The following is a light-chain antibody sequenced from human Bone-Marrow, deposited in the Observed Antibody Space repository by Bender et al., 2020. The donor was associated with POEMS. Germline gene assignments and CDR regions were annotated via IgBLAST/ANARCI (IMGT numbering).Light chain of an antibody. V-gene: IGLV3-1*01. CDR2: QGS. CDR3: QVWESVSDHPGVV. CDR1: KLGDKS. Sequence: SNELTQPPSVSVSPGQTATITCSGHKLGDKSPCWYQQKPGQSPVLVIYQGSKRPSGIPERFSGSNSGNTATLTISRVEAEDEADYYCQVWESVSDHPGVVFGGGTKLTVL. J-gene: IGLJ2*01.